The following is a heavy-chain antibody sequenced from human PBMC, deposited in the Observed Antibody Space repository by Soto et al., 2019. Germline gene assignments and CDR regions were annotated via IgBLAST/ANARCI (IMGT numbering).Heavy chain of an antibody. V-gene: IGHV1-69*04. D-gene: IGHD3-16*01. CDR1: GGTFSSYT. J-gene: IGHJ5*02. CDR2: IIPILGIA. CDR3: ARDHSYSDSYWWLDP. Sequence: ASVKVSCKASGGTFSSYTISWVRQAPGQGLEWMGRIIPILGIANYAQKFQGRVTITADKPTSTAYMELSSLRSEDTAVYYCARDHSYSDSYWWLDPWGPGTLVTVSS.